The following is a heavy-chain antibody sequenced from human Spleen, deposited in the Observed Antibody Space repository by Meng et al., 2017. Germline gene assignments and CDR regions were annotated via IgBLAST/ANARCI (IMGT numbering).Heavy chain of an antibody. CDR2: INHSGST. Sequence: QVQLPQCGAGLLKPSETLSFPCVVSGGSFSYYDWSWIRQPPWKGLEWIGEINHSGSTNYNPSLESRATISVDTSQNNLSLKLSSVTAADSAVYYCARGPTTMAHDFDYWGQGTLVTVSS. CDR1: GGSFSYYD. V-gene: IGHV4-34*01. CDR3: ARGPTTMAHDFDY. D-gene: IGHD4-11*01. J-gene: IGHJ4*02.